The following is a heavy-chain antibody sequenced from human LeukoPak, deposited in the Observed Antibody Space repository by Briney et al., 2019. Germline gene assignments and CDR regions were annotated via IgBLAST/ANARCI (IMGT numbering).Heavy chain of an antibody. D-gene: IGHD3-22*01. Sequence: GGSLRLSCAASGFTFSSYSMNWVRQAPGKGLEWVSAISGDSRYIYYADSVRGRFTISRDNAKNSLYLQMNSLRAEDTAVYYCARRTYYYDSSGLDYWGQGTLVTVSS. CDR1: GFTFSSYS. J-gene: IGHJ4*02. V-gene: IGHV3-21*06. CDR3: ARRTYYYDSSGLDY. CDR2: ISGDSRYI.